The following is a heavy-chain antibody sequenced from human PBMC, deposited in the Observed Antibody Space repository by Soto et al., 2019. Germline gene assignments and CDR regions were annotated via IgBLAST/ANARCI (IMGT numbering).Heavy chain of an antibody. Sequence: PGGSLRLSCAASGFTFADAWINWVRQAPEKGLEWVSRIKTNREGGTTNYAAPVKGRFTISRDDSKTTAFLQMNSLKTEDTAVYYCTCGRGSRGIDRIDYWGRGTLVTVSS. CDR1: GFTFADAW. V-gene: IGHV3-15*07. D-gene: IGHD5-12*01. CDR3: TCGRGSRGIDRIDY. CDR2: IKTNREGGTT. J-gene: IGHJ4*02.